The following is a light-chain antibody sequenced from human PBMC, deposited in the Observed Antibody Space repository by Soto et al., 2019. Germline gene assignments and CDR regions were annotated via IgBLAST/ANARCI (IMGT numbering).Light chain of an antibody. Sequence: QSALTQPASVSGSPGQSITISCTGTSSDVGSYNLVSWYQQHPGKAPKLMIYEGSKRPSGVSNRFSGSESGNTASLTISGLQAEDEADYYCCSYAGSSTSLFGGGTKVTVL. J-gene: IGLJ2*01. CDR1: SSDVGSYNL. CDR3: CSYAGSSTSL. CDR2: EGS. V-gene: IGLV2-23*01.